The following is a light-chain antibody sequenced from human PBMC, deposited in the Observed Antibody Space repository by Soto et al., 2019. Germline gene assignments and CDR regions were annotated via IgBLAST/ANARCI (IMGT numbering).Light chain of an antibody. J-gene: IGLJ3*02. CDR2: EGS. CDR1: SSNIGAGYD. V-gene: IGLV1-40*01. CDR3: CAYAGRSNWV. Sequence: QSVLTQPPSVSGAPGQRVTISCTGSSSNIGAGYDVHWYQQLPGKAPKLIIYEGSQRPSGVSDRFSGSKSGNTASLTISGLQAQDESTYHCCAYAGRSNWVFGGGTKVTVL.